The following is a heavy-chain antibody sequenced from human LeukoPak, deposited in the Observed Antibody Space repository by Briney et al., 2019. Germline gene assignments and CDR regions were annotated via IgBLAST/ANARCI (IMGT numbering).Heavy chain of an antibody. J-gene: IGHJ4*02. CDR1: GFTFSIYG. CDR2: INENGGHT. D-gene: IGHD1-14*01. V-gene: IGHV3-23*01. CDR3: AKPAKTDYADY. Sequence: PGGSLRLSCAASGFTFSIYGMAWVRQAPGKGLEWVSAINENGGHTYYADSVKGRFTISRDNSKNTLYLQMNSLRAEDTAVYYCAKPAKTDYADYWGQGTLVTVSS.